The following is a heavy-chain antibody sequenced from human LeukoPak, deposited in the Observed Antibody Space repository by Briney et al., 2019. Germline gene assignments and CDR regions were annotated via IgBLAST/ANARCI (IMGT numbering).Heavy chain of an antibody. CDR2: INPNSGGT. D-gene: IGHD3-22*01. Sequence: GASVKVSCKSSGFTFTGNYIHWVRQAPGQGLEWMGWINPNSGGTNYAQKFQGRVTMTRDTSISTAYMELSRLRSDDTAVYYCARDWGLYYYDSSGYFPWYFDLWGRGTLVTVSS. V-gene: IGHV1-2*02. CDR3: ARDWGLYYYDSSGYFPWYFDL. CDR1: GFTFTGNY. J-gene: IGHJ2*01.